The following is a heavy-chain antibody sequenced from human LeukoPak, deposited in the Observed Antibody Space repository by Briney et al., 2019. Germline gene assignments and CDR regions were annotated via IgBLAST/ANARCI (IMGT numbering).Heavy chain of an antibody. Sequence: SETLSLTCSVSGGPLSRYYWRWIRKPAGRGLEWIGRIYTSGSTNYNPSLKSRVTMSVDTSKNQFYLKLSSVTAADTAVYYCASSSNYYDSSGYYPFDYWGQGTLVTVSS. CDR3: ASSSNYYDSSGYYPFDY. V-gene: IGHV4-4*07. CDR1: GGPLSRYY. J-gene: IGHJ4*02. CDR2: IYTSGST. D-gene: IGHD3-22*01.